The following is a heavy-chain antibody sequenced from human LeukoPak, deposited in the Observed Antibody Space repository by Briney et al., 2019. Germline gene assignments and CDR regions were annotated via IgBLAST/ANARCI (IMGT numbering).Heavy chain of an antibody. CDR1: GFTFSSYS. V-gene: IGHV3-21*01. J-gene: IGHJ4*02. D-gene: IGHD5-24*01. CDR3: DY. CDR2: ISGSSSYI. Sequence: GGSLRLSCAASGFTFSSYSLNWVRQAPGKGLEWVSSISGSSSYIYYADSVKGRFTISRDNAKKLMYYCARPRGNVEMATNPFDYWGQGTLVTVSS.